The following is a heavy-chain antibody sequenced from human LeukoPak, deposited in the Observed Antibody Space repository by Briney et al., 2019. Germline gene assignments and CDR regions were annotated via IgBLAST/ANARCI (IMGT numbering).Heavy chain of an antibody. CDR3: ARDLDSYGYWLDP. V-gene: IGHV4-31*03. D-gene: IGHD5-18*01. Sequence: PSETLSLTCTVSGGSISSGGYYWSWIRQHPGKGLEWIGYIYYSGSTYYNPSLKSRLTISVDTSKNQFSLKLSSVTAADTAVYYCARDLDSYGYWLDPWGQGTLVTVSS. CDR2: IYYSGST. CDR1: GGSISSGGYY. J-gene: IGHJ5*02.